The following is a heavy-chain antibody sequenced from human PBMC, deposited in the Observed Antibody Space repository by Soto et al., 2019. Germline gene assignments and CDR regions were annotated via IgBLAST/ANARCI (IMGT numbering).Heavy chain of an antibody. CDR3: ARTTPRYCTNGVCYTLSYFDY. CDR1: GGSFSGYY. D-gene: IGHD2-8*01. J-gene: IGHJ4*02. V-gene: IGHV4-34*01. Sequence: PSETLSLTCAVYGGSFSGYYWSWIRQPPGKGLEWIGEINHSGSTNYNPSLKSRVTISVDTSKNQFSLKLSSVTAADTAVYYCARTTPRYCTNGVCYTLSYFDYWGQGALVTVSS. CDR2: INHSGST.